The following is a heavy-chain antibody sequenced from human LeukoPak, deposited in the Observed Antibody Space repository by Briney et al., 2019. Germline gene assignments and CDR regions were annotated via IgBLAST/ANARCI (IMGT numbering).Heavy chain of an antibody. Sequence: TASETLSLTCVVSGGSASGYYWGWIRQPPGRGLEWIGYVYYSGSTNYNPSFKSRITISVDTSRNQFSLQLSSVTAADTAVYYCARIHRYCSGGACYVLDNWGQGTLVAVSS. CDR2: VYYSGST. D-gene: IGHD2-15*01. CDR1: GGSASGYY. V-gene: IGHV4-59*02. CDR3: ARIHRYCSGGACYVLDN. J-gene: IGHJ4*02.